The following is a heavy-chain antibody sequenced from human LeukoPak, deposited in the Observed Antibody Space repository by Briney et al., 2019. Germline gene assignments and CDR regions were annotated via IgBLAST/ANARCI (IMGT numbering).Heavy chain of an antibody. Sequence: GGSLRLSCAASGFTFSSYWMHWVRQAPGKGLVWVSRINSDGSSTSYADSVKGRFTISRDNAKNTLYLQMNSLRAEDTAVYYGARDREAYCYGSGSYSLDYWGQGTLVTVSS. CDR2: INSDGSST. J-gene: IGHJ4*02. CDR1: GFTFSSYW. D-gene: IGHD3-10*01. V-gene: IGHV3-74*01. CDR3: ARDREAYCYGSGSYSLDY.